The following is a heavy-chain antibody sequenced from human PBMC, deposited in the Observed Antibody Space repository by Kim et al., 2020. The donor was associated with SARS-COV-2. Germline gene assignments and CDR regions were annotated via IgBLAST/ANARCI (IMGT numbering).Heavy chain of an antibody. V-gene: IGHV3-30*02. Sequence: DSVKGRVTLSRDNSKNTVQLEMHSLTTEDTAVYYCAKATYDLFDYYYGMDVWGQGTTVIVSS. J-gene: IGHJ6*02. D-gene: IGHD3-22*01. CDR3: AKATYDLFDYYYGMDV.